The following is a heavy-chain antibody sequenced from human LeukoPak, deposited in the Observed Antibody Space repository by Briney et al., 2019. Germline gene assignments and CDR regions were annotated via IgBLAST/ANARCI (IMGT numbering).Heavy chain of an antibody. Sequence: QPGGSLRLSCAASGFTFSSYWMSWVRQASGKGLEWVANIKQDGSEKYYVDSVKGRFTISRDNAKNSLYLQMNSLRAENTAVYYCARRRYFDRGAFDIWGQGTMVTVSS. J-gene: IGHJ3*02. CDR2: IKQDGSEK. CDR3: ARRRYFDRGAFDI. CDR1: GFTFSSYW. V-gene: IGHV3-7*01. D-gene: IGHD3-9*01.